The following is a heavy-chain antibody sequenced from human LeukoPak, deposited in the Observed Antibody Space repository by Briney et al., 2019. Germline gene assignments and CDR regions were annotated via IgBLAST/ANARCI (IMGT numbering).Heavy chain of an antibody. CDR1: GGSISSYY. J-gene: IGHJ6*03. Sequence: PSETLSLTCTVSGGSISSYYWSWIRQPAGKGLEWIGRIYTSGSTNYNPSLKSRVTMSVDTSKNQFSLKLSSVTAADTAVYYCARVYDPRRPGSYYGGNSAYYYYYMDDWGKGTTVTVSS. CDR2: IYTSGST. CDR3: ARVYDPRRPGSYYGGNSAYYYYYMDD. V-gene: IGHV4-4*07. D-gene: IGHD4-23*01.